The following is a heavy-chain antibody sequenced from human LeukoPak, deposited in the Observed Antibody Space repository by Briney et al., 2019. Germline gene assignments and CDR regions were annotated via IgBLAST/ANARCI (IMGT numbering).Heavy chain of an antibody. D-gene: IGHD3-3*01. CDR2: INPSSGAT. Sequence: ASVKVSCKASGYTFTSYYMHWVRQAPGQGLEWMGIINPSSGATNYTQNFQDRVTMTRDTSINTAYMEIVRLRSDDTAIYYCAKAGDDFWIDYYRGNWFDPWGQGTLVTVSS. V-gene: IGHV1-2*02. J-gene: IGHJ5*02. CDR1: GYTFTSYY. CDR3: AKAGDDFWIDYYRGNWFDP.